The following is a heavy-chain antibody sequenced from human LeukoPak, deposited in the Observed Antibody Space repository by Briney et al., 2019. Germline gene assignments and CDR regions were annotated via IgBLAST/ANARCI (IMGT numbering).Heavy chain of an antibody. D-gene: IGHD2/OR15-2a*01. Sequence: GRSLRLSCTASGFTFGDYAMSWVRQAPGKGLEWVGFIRSKAYGGTTEYAASVKGRFTISRDDSKSIAYLQMNGLKTEDTAVYYCTSLLRYYFDYWGQGTLVTVSS. V-gene: IGHV3-49*04. CDR3: TSLLRYYFDY. CDR1: GFTFGDYA. CDR2: IRSKAYGGTT. J-gene: IGHJ4*02.